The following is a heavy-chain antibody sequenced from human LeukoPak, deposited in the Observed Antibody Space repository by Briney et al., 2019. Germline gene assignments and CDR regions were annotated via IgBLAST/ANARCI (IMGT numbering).Heavy chain of an antibody. D-gene: IGHD3-9*01. J-gene: IGHJ4*02. CDR1: GFTFSSYA. CDR2: IYYSGST. CDR3: ARGGRYFDWLLSDSGRFWFDY. V-gene: IGHV4-30-4*08. Sequence: LRLSCAASGFTFSSYAMSWVRQPPGKGLEWIGYIYYSGSTYYNPSHKSRVTISVDTSKNQFSLKLSSVTAADTAVYYCARGGRYFDWLLSDSGRFWFDYWGQGTLVTVSS.